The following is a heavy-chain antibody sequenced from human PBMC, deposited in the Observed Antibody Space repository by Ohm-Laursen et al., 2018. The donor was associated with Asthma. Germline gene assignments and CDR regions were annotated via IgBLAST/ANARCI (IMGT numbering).Heavy chain of an antibody. CDR1: GFTFSSYS. Sequence: SLRLSCAASGFTFSSYSMNWVRQAPGKGLEWVSSISSSSSYIYYADSVKGRFTISRDNAKNSLYLQMNSLRAEDTAVYYCASRTATDYYFDYWGQGTLVTVSS. CDR3: ASRTATDYYFDY. V-gene: IGHV3-21*06. J-gene: IGHJ4*02. CDR2: ISSSSSYI. D-gene: IGHD1-1*01.